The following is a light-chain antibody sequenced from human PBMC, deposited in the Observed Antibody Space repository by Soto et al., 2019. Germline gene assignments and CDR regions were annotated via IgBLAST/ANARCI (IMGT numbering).Light chain of an antibody. CDR1: SSNIGSRT. V-gene: IGLV1-44*01. CDR2: NND. J-gene: IGLJ3*02. CDR3: AAWDNGLSAWV. Sequence: QSVLTQLPSASGPIGQRVTLSCSGSSSNIGSRTVNWYQQVPGRAPKLLIYNNDQRPSGVPDRFSGSKSGSSASLAISGLQSDDEADYYCAAWDNGLSAWVFGGGTQLTVL.